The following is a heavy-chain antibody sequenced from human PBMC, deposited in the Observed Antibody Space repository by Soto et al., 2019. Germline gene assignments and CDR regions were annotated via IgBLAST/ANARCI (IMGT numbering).Heavy chain of an antibody. D-gene: IGHD3-22*01. Sequence: QVQLVQSGAEVKKPGASVKVSCKASGYTFTSYGISWVRQAPGQGLEWMGWISAYNGNTNSAQKLQGRVTMTTDTSTSRADMELSSLRSDDTAVYYCASTYDSSDHSDYWGQGTLVTVSS. V-gene: IGHV1-18*01. CDR3: ASTYDSSDHSDY. J-gene: IGHJ4*02. CDR1: GYTFTSYG. CDR2: ISAYNGNT.